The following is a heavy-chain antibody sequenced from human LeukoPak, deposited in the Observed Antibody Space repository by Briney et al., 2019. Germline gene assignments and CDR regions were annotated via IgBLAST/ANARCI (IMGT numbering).Heavy chain of an antibody. V-gene: IGHV4-34*01. CDR1: GGSISSYY. CDR2: INHSGST. Sequence: SETLSLTCTVSGGSISSYYWSRIRQPPGKGLEWIGEINHSGSTNYNPSLKSRVTISVDTSKNQFSLKLSSVTAADTAVYYCARGTLVAAAGTPFYYYYYMDVWGKGTTVTISS. J-gene: IGHJ6*03. D-gene: IGHD6-13*01. CDR3: ARGTLVAAAGTPFYYYYYMDV.